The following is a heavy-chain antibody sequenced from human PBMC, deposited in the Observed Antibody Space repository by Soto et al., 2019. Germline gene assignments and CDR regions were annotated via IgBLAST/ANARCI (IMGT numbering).Heavy chain of an antibody. CDR2: IYYSGST. Sequence: SETLSLTYTVSGGSISSYYWSLIRQPPGKELEWIVYIYYSGSTNYNPSLKSRVTISVDTSKNQFSLKLSSVTAADTAVYYCARVTYSWLRKYYYDSSGYYYFDYWGQGTLVTVYS. J-gene: IGHJ4*02. CDR3: ARVTYSWLRKYYYDSSGYYYFDY. V-gene: IGHV4-59*01. D-gene: IGHD3-22*01. CDR1: GGSISSYY.